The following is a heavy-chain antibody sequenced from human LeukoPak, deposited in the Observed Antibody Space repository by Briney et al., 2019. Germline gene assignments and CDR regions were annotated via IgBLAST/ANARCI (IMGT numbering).Heavy chain of an antibody. CDR2: TYYRSKWYN. V-gene: IGHV6-1*01. Sequence: SQTLSLTFAISGDSVSSNSATWNWVRQSPSRGLEWLGRTYYRSKWYNEYAPSVKGRIAFNPDTSKNQFSLQLNSVTPEDTAVYYCARALSRYFDYWGQGTLVAVSS. J-gene: IGHJ4*02. CDR1: GDSVSSNSAT. D-gene: IGHD5/OR15-5a*01. CDR3: ARALSRYFDY.